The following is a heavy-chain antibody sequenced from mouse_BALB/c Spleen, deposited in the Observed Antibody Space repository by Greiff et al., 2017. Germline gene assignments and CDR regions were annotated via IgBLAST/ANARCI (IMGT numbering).Heavy chain of an antibody. J-gene: IGHJ4*01. D-gene: IGHD2-4*01. V-gene: IGHV1-5*01. Sequence: VQLQQSGTVLARPGASVKMSCKASGYTFTSYWMHWVKQRPGQGLEWIGAIYPGNSDTSYNQKFKGKAKLTAVTSTSTAYMELSSLTNEDSAVYYCARRDYDADYYVMEYWGQGTAVTVSS. CDR3: ARRDYDADYYVMEY. CDR1: GYTFTSYW. CDR2: IYPGNSDT.